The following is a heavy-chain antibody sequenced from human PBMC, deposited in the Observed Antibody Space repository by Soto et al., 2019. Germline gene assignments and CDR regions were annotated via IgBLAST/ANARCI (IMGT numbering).Heavy chain of an antibody. Sequence: PSDTLSLTCTVSGGSISSYYWSWIRQPPGKGLEWIGYIYYSGSTNYNPSLKSRVTISVDTSKNQFSLKLSSVTAADTAVYYCAGGGRLLWFGERGPWNYWGQGTLVTVSS. V-gene: IGHV4-59*01. D-gene: IGHD3-10*01. CDR1: GGSISSYY. J-gene: IGHJ4*02. CDR2: IYYSGST. CDR3: AGGGRLLWFGERGPWNY.